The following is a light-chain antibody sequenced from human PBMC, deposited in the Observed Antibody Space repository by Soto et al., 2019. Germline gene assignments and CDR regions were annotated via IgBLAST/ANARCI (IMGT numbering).Light chain of an antibody. CDR2: VAS. J-gene: IGKJ3*01. CDR1: QSVSSSY. Sequence: EIVLTQSPGTLSLSPGERATLSCRASQSVSSSYLAWYQQKPGQAPRLLIYVASSRATGIPDRFSGSGSGTDFTLTISRLEPEDFAVYYCQQDGSSPLFTFGPGTKVDIK. CDR3: QQDGSSPLFT. V-gene: IGKV3-20*01.